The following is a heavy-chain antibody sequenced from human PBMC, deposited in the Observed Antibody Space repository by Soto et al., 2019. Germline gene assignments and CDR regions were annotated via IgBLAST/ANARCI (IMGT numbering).Heavy chain of an antibody. D-gene: IGHD3-10*02. CDR1: GFSISDHY. J-gene: IGHJ4*02. V-gene: IGHV3-11*05. CDR3: ARSGDNYNVLDY. Sequence: QVQLVESGGGLVKPGGSLRLTCAASGFSISDHYMSWIRQAPGKGLEWVSYSSNSGTFTKYADSVKGRFSIPRDNAKNSLYLEINSLRGEDTAIYYCARSGDNYNVLDYWGQGTPVTVSS. CDR2: SSNSGTFT.